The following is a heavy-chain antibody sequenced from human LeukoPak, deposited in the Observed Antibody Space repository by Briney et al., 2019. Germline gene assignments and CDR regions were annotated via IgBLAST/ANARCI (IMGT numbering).Heavy chain of an antibody. CDR1: GGSISDYY. Sequence: SETLSLTCTVSGGSISDYYLAWIRQPAGKALEWIERINTSGTTRYNPSLQSRVTLSMDSSNSQFSLHLTSVTAADTAVYYCARGLSHVYDFNWFDPWGQGILVTVSS. J-gene: IGHJ5*02. V-gene: IGHV4-4*07. D-gene: IGHD2/OR15-2a*01. CDR2: INTSGTT. CDR3: ARGLSHVYDFNWFDP.